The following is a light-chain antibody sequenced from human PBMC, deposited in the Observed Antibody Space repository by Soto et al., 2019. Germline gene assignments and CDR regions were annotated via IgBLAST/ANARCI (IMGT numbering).Light chain of an antibody. J-gene: IGKJ1*01. CDR2: DAS. V-gene: IGKV1-5*01. CDR3: QCYSSYPWT. CDR1: QSCRNW. Sequence: DLHMTNSRSTLYASEGDRVTITWRASQSCRNWLAWYQQKAGKAPRLLIYDASTLQSGVPSRFSGSGSGTEFSLTISSLQPDDFGTYYCQCYSSYPWTFGQGTKVDIK.